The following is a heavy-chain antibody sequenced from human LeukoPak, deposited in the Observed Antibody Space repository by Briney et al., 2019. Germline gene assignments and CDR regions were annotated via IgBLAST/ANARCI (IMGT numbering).Heavy chain of an antibody. V-gene: IGHV3-23*01. Sequence: PGGSLRLSCAASGYTFTTYAMSWVRQAPGKGLEWGSVISSSGGTTFYADSVMGRFTISRDNAKNTLYLQLTSLRAEDTALYYCAKGHDSGWNRLDYWGQGTLVTVSS. CDR1: GYTFTTYA. D-gene: IGHD6-25*01. J-gene: IGHJ4*02. CDR3: AKGHDSGWNRLDY. CDR2: ISSSGGTT.